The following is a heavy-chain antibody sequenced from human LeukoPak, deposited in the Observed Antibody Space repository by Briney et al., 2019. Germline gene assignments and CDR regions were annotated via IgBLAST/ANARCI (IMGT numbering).Heavy chain of an antibody. V-gene: IGHV4-4*07. CDR3: ARDLLHRGYAFDI. CDR1: GGSISTYY. CDR2: IYSSGST. Sequence: SETLSLTCTVSGGSISTYYWGWIRQPAGKGLEWIGRIYSSGSTNYNPSLKSRVTMSVDTSRNQFSLNLTSVTAADTAIYYCARDLLHRGYAFDIWGQGTMVTVSS. J-gene: IGHJ3*02. D-gene: IGHD5-12*01.